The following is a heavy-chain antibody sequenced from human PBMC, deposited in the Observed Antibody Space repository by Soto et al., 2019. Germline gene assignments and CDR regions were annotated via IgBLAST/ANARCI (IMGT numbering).Heavy chain of an antibody. Sequence: QITLKESGPTLVKPTQTLTLTCTFSGFPLSTAGVGVAGIRQPPGKALEWLALIYWHDDKRYSPSLKSRLTINKDTSKNKVVLTMTNIDPVDTATYYGVHSIRSYWSRSGSPYSFDYWGQGTLVTVSS. J-gene: IGHJ4*02. CDR3: VHSIRSYWSRSGSPYSFDY. V-gene: IGHV2-5*01. CDR2: IYWHDDK. CDR1: GFPLSTAGVG. D-gene: IGHD3-10*01.